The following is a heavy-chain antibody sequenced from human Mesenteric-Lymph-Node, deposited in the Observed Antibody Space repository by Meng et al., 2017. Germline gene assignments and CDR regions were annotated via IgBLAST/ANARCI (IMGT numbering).Heavy chain of an antibody. CDR2: IYHSGST. D-gene: IGHD5-18*01. CDR3: AGGYSYAGFDY. J-gene: IGHJ4*02. CDR1: GYSISSGYY. V-gene: IGHV4-38-2*01. Sequence: GSLRLSCAVSGYSISSGYYWGWIRQPPGKGLEWIGSIYHSGSTYYNPSLKSRVTISVDTSKNQFSLKLSSVTAADTAVYYCAGGYSYAGFDYWGQGTLVTVSS.